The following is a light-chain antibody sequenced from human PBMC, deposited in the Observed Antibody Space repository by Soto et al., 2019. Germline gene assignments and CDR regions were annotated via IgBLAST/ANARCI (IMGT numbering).Light chain of an antibody. CDR3: QQRSDWPPT. CDR1: QSVSNY. J-gene: IGKJ5*01. CDR2: DAS. Sequence: ENVLTQSPATLSLSPGDTATLSCRATQSVSNYLAWYQQKLGQAPRLLIYDASKRATGIPARFSGSGSGTDFTLTISSLEPEDFAVYFCQQRSDWPPTFGPGTRLEIK. V-gene: IGKV3-11*01.